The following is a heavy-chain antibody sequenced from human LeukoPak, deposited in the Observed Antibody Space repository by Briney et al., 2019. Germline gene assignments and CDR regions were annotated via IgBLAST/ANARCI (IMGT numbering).Heavy chain of an antibody. D-gene: IGHD5-12*01. Sequence: ASVKVSCKASGDTFTGYYMHWVRQAPGQGLEWMGWINPNSGGTNYAQKFQGRVTMTRDTSISTAYMEPSRLRSDDTAVYYCARAGYSGYDYPVYYFDYWGQGTLVTVSS. V-gene: IGHV1-2*02. CDR1: GDTFTGYY. CDR3: ARAGYSGYDYPVYYFDY. J-gene: IGHJ4*02. CDR2: INPNSGGT.